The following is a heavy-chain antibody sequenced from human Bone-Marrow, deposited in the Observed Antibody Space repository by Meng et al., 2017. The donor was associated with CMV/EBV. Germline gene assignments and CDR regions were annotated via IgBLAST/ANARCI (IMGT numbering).Heavy chain of an antibody. Sequence: GESRKISCVASGFSFTYYDMHWVRQAPGKGLEWVSAISAAGDTYYPDSVKGRFSIPRDNAANSFFLRMNGLRADDTAVYFCARVAIRRGFGRDVWGQGTTVTVSS. CDR1: GFSFTYYD. J-gene: IGHJ6*02. D-gene: IGHD3-10*01. V-gene: IGHV3-13*01. CDR3: ARVAIRRGFGRDV. CDR2: ISAAGDT.